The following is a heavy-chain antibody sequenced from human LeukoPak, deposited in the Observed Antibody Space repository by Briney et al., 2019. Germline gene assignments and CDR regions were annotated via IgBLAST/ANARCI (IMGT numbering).Heavy chain of an antibody. CDR2: INPNSGDT. D-gene: IGHD2-2*01. Sequence: GASVKVSCKASGYTFTDYYMHWVRQAPGQGFEWMGCINPNSGDTNYAQKVQGRVTMTRDTSIRTAHMELSRLRSDGTAVYYCARADVLYCGSTTCLSDYWGQGTLVIVSS. CDR3: ARADVLYCGSTTCLSDY. V-gene: IGHV1-2*02. J-gene: IGHJ4*02. CDR1: GYTFTDYY.